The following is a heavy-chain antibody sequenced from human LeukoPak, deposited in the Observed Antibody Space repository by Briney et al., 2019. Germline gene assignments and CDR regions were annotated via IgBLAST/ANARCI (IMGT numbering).Heavy chain of an antibody. CDR2: IWYDGSNK. Sequence: GGSLRLSCAASGFTFSSYGMHWVRQAPGKGLEWVAVIWYDGSNKYYADSVKGRFTISRDNSRNTLYLQMNSLRAEDTAVYYCARDSDYCSSTGCYFFDYWGQGTLVTVSS. V-gene: IGHV3-33*01. CDR3: ARDSDYCSSTGCYFFDY. D-gene: IGHD2-2*01. CDR1: GFTFSSYG. J-gene: IGHJ4*02.